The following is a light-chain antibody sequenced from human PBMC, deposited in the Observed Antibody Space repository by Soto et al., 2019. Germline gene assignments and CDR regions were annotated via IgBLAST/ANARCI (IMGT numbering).Light chain of an antibody. J-gene: IGKJ1*01. CDR3: QQRSNWPRT. CDR2: GAS. V-gene: IGKV3-11*01. Sequence: EIVLTQSPATLSLSPGERATLSCRASQSVSSYLAWYQQTHGQAPRLLIYGASNRATGIPARFSGSGSGTDFTLTISSLEPEDFAVYYCQQRSNWPRTFGLGTKVEI. CDR1: QSVSSY.